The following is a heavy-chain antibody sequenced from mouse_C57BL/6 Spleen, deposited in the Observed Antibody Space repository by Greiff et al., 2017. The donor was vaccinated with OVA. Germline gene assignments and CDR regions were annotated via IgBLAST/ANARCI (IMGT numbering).Heavy chain of an antibody. J-gene: IGHJ4*01. Sequence: EVKLVESGGGLVKPGGSLKLSCAASGFTFSSYAMSWVRQTPEKRLEWVATISDGGSYTYYPDNVKGRFTISRDNAKNNLYLQMSHLKSEDTAMYYCARDHLYSSYAMDYWGQGTSVTVSS. CDR2: ISDGGSYT. D-gene: IGHD2-5*01. CDR3: ARDHLYSSYAMDY. V-gene: IGHV5-4*01. CDR1: GFTFSSYA.